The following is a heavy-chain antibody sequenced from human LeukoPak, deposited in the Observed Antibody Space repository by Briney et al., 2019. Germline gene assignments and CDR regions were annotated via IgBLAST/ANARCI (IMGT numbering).Heavy chain of an antibody. D-gene: IGHD3-9*01. Sequence: GGSLRLSCAVSGFTLSDYYIDWVRQAPGKGLEWVANIKQDGSKKSYVDSVKGRFTISRDNAKNSLYLQMNNLRVEDTAMYYCAGGTGFIIKDWGQGTLVTVSS. J-gene: IGHJ4*02. CDR2: IKQDGSKK. CDR1: GFTLSDYY. CDR3: AGGTGFIIKD. V-gene: IGHV3-7*03.